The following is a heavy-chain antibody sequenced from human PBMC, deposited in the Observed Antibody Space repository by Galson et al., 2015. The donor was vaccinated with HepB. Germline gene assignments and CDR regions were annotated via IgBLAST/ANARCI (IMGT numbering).Heavy chain of an antibody. CDR3: ARDPRGYNYGGDY. J-gene: IGHJ4*02. CDR2: ISSSGTTL. D-gene: IGHD5-18*01. Sequence: SLRLSCAASGFTFSDFYMSWIRQAPGKGLEWIPYISSSGTTLYYADSVKGRFTISRDNAKNSLYLQMNSLRAEDTAVYYCARDPRGYNYGGDYWGQGSLVTVSS. V-gene: IGHV3-11*01. CDR1: GFTFSDFY.